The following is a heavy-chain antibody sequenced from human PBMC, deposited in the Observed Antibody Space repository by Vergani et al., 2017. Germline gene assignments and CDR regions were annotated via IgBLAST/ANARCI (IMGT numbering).Heavy chain of an antibody. J-gene: IGHJ4*02. D-gene: IGHD6-13*01. CDR1: GGSISSGGYY. Sequence: QVQLQESGPGLVKPSQTLSLTCTVSGGSISSGGYYWSWIRQHPGKGLEWIGYIYYSGSTYYNTSLKSRVTISVDTSKNQFSLKLSSVTAADKAVYYCARGPAARGYFDYWGQGTLVTVSS. CDR2: IYYSGST. V-gene: IGHV4-31*03. CDR3: ARGPAARGYFDY.